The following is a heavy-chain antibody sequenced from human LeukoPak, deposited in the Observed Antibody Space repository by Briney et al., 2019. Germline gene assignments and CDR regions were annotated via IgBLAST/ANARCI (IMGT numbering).Heavy chain of an antibody. D-gene: IGHD3-10*01. J-gene: IGHJ4*02. CDR3: ARRRGGSGMFDY. Sequence: ASVKVSCKVSGYTLTELSMYWVRQAPGKGLEWIGGFDPEDGETIYAQKFQGRVTMTEDTSTDTAYMELSRLRSDDTAVYYCARRRGGSGMFDYWGQGTLVTVSS. V-gene: IGHV1-24*01. CDR1: GYTLTELS. CDR2: FDPEDGET.